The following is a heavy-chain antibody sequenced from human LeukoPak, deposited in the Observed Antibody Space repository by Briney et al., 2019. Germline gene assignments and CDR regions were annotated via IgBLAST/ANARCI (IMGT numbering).Heavy chain of an antibody. CDR2: IYPGDSDT. CDR3: ARGYYDILTGYYTPGFDY. J-gene: IGHJ4*02. CDR1: GYSFTSYW. Sequence: GGSLKISCKGSGYSFTSYWIGWVRQMPGKGLEWMGIIYPGDSDTRYSPSFQGQVTISADKSISTAYLQWSSLKASDTAMYYCARGYYDILTGYYTPGFDYWGQGTLVTVSS. D-gene: IGHD3-9*01. V-gene: IGHV5-51*01.